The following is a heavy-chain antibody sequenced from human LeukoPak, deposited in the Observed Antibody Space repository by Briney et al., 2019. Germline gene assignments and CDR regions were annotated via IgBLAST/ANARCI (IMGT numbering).Heavy chain of an antibody. CDR1: GGRFKSYG. CDR2: IIPIFDRP. V-gene: IGHV1-69*06. D-gene: IGHD1-26*01. CDR3: ARDAQWELRAFDV. J-gene: IGHJ3*01. Sequence: ASVKVSCKTIGGRFKSYGFSWVRQALGQGLEWMGGIIPIFDRPNYAQKFEGRVTITADKSTNTTYMEISSLTSDDTAVYYCARDAQWELRAFDVWGRGTMVIVSS.